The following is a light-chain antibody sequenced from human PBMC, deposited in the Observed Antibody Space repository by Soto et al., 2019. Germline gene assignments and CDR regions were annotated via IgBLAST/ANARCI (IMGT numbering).Light chain of an antibody. V-gene: IGLV2-14*01. Sequence: QSALTQPASVSGSPGQSITISCTGTSSDVGAYNYVSWYQQHPGKAPKLMMFEVSDRPSGVSNRFSGSKSGNTASLTISGFQAEDEADYYCSSYTSSNTLGFGGGTKLTVL. CDR2: EVS. CDR3: SSYTSSNTLG. CDR1: SSDVGAYNY. J-gene: IGLJ2*01.